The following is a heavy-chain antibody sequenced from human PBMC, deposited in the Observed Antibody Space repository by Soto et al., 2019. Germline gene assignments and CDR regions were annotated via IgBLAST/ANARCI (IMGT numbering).Heavy chain of an antibody. Sequence: EVQLLESGGGLVQPGGSLRLSCAASGFTFSSYAMSWVRQAPVKWLEWVSAISGSGGSTYYADSVKGRFTISRDNSKNTLYLQMNSLIAEDTAVYYCAFLYCSGGSCYFDYWGQGTLVTVSS. CDR1: GFTFSSYA. J-gene: IGHJ4*02. D-gene: IGHD2-15*01. V-gene: IGHV3-23*01. CDR2: ISGSGGST. CDR3: AFLYCSGGSCYFDY.